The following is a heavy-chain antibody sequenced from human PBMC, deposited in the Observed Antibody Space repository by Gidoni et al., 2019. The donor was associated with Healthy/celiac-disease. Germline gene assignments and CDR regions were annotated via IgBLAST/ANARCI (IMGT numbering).Heavy chain of an antibody. V-gene: IGHV3-66*02. CDR1: GFTVSSNY. D-gene: IGHD3-22*01. CDR3: ARDTYYDSSGYSY. J-gene: IGHJ4*02. Sequence: EVQLVESGGGLVQPGGSLRLSCAASGFTVSSNYMSWVRQAPGKGLEWVSVIYSGGSTYYADSVKGRFTISRDNSKNTLYLQMNSLRAEDTAVYYCARDTYYDSSGYSYWGQGTLVTVSS. CDR2: IYSGGST.